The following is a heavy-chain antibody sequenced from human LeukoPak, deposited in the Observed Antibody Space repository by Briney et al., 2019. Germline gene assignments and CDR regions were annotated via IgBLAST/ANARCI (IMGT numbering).Heavy chain of an antibody. J-gene: IGHJ5*02. V-gene: IGHV3-73*01. Sequence: GGSLRLSCAASGFTFSGSTMHWVRQASGQGLEWVGRIKSKGNNYATLYAASVEGRFTFSRDDSKNTAYLQMNSLKTEDTAVYYCGWITTSDPWGQGTLVTVSS. CDR3: GWITTSDP. CDR2: IKSKGNNYAT. D-gene: IGHD3-16*01. CDR1: GFTFSGST.